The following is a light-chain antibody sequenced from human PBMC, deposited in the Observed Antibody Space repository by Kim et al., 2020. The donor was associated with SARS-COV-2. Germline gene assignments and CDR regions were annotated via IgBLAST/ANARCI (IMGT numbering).Light chain of an antibody. CDR1: QSLVHSDGNTY. V-gene: IGKV2-30*02. CDR3: MYGTHWPPSFT. J-gene: IGKJ4*01. CDR2: KVS. Sequence: DVVMTQSPLSLPVTLGQPASISCRSSQSLVHSDGNTYLNWFQQRPGQSPRRLIYKVSNRDSGVPDRFSGSGSGTDFTLEISRVEAEDVGVYYCMYGTHWPPSFTFGGGTKVDIK.